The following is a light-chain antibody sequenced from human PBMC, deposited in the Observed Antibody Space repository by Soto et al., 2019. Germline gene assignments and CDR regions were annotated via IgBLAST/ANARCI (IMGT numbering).Light chain of an antibody. CDR2: DSS. CDR3: QHRSNSPPTWT. Sequence: EIVLTQSPATLPLSPGERATLSCRASQRIGTYLAWYQQKPGQAPRLLIYDSSNRATGIPPRFSGSGSGTDFTLTINSLESEDFAVYFCQHRSNSPPTWTFGQGTKVEIK. V-gene: IGKV3-11*01. J-gene: IGKJ1*01. CDR1: QRIGTY.